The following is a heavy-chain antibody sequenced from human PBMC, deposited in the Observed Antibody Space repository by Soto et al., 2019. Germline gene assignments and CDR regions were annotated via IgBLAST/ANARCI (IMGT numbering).Heavy chain of an antibody. CDR1: GFSLSTNGVG. V-gene: IGHV2-5*01. J-gene: IGHJ6*02. D-gene: IGHD2-15*01. CDR3: EHYTVAHPLKYGMDV. Sequence: SGPTLVNPTQTLTLTCTFSGFSLSTNGVGVGWVRQPPGKALEWLALVYWNDDKRYSPSLKSRLTITKDTSKNQVVLTMTNMDPVDTATYYCEHYTVAHPLKYGMDVWGQGTTVTVSS. CDR2: VYWNDDK.